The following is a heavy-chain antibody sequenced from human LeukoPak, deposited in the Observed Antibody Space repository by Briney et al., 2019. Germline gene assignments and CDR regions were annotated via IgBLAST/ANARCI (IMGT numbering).Heavy chain of an antibody. J-gene: IGHJ6*04. CDR2: INHSGST. Sequence: SETLSLTCAVYVGSFSGYYWGWIRQPPGKGLEWIGEINHSGSTNYNSSLKSRVTISVDTSKNQFSLKLSSVTAADTAVYYCARGYYGSGSHCCHVDVWGKGTTITVSA. V-gene: IGHV4-34*01. D-gene: IGHD3-10*01. CDR1: VGSFSGYY. CDR3: ARGYYGSGSHCCHVDV.